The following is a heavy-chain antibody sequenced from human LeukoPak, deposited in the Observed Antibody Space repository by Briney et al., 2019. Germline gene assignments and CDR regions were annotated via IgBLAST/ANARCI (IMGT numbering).Heavy chain of an antibody. V-gene: IGHV1-69*13. CDR3: ARDVRVKQQLTIRGSDYFYYMDV. CDR1: GGTFSSFA. J-gene: IGHJ6*03. CDR2: IIPIFGTA. D-gene: IGHD6-13*01. Sequence: SVKVSCKXSGGTFSSFALSWVRQAPRQGLEWMGGIIPIFGTANYAQKFQGRVTIYSDASTSTDYMELSSLRSEDTAVYYCARDVRVKQQLTIRGSDYFYYMDVWGNGTTVIVSS.